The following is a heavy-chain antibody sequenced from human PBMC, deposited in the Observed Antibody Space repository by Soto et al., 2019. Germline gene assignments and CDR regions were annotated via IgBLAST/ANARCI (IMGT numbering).Heavy chain of an antibody. CDR2: ISYDGSNK. CDR1: GFTFSSYA. CDR3: ARIPKRYSSGWYASPIDYYYYGMDV. J-gene: IGHJ6*02. V-gene: IGHV3-30-3*01. D-gene: IGHD6-19*01. Sequence: PGGSLRLSCAASGFTFSSYAMHWVRQAPGKGLEWVAVISYDGSNKYYADSVKGRFTISRDNSKNTLYLQMNSLRAEDTAVYYCARIPKRYSSGWYASPIDYYYYGMDVWGQGTTVTVSS.